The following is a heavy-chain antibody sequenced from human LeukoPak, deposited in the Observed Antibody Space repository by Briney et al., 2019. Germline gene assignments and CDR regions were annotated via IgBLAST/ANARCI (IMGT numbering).Heavy chain of an antibody. V-gene: IGHV1-69*05. CDR2: IIPIFGTA. J-gene: IGHJ4*02. CDR3: AKVAVTIFGALDY. CDR1: GGTFGSYA. Sequence: ASVKVSCKASGGTFGSYAISWVRQAPGQGLEWMGGIIPIFGTANYAQKFQGRVTITTDESTSTAYMELSSLRSEDTAVYYCAKVAVTIFGALDYWGQGTLVTVSS. D-gene: IGHD3-3*01.